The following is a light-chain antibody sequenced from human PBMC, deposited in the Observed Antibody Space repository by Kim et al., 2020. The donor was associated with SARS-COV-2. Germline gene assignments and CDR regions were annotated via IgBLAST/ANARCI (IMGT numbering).Light chain of an antibody. CDR1: QSISSW. CDR2: KAS. J-gene: IGKJ2*02. CDR3: QQYNSYSPCT. V-gene: IGKV1-5*03. Sequence: ASVGDRVTITCRASQSISSWLAWYQQKPGKAPKLLIYKASSLESGVPSRFSGSGSGTEFTLTISSLQPDDFATYYCQQYNSYSPCTFGQGTKLEIK.